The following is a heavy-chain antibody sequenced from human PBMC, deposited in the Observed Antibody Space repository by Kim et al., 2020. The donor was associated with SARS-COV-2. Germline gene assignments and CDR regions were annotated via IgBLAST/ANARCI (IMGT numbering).Heavy chain of an antibody. CDR3: ARNSGYDYYYYYGMDV. Sequence: SVKGRFTIARDNAKNSLCLQMNSLRAEDTAVYYCARNSGYDYYYYYGMDVWGQGTTVAVSS. V-gene: IGHV3-11*04. J-gene: IGHJ6*02. D-gene: IGHD5-12*01.